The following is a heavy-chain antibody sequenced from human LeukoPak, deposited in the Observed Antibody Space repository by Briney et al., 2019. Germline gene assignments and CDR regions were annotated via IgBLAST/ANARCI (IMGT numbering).Heavy chain of an antibody. J-gene: IGHJ5*02. CDR1: GYTFTGYY. Sequence: ASVKVSCKASGYTFTGYYMHWVRQAPGQGLEWMGWINPNSGGTNYAQKFQGRVTMTRDTSISTAYMELSRLRSDDTAVYYCARDCSSGSCSSFDPWGQGTLVTVSS. D-gene: IGHD2-15*01. CDR3: ARDCSSGSCSSFDP. V-gene: IGHV1-2*02. CDR2: INPNSGGT.